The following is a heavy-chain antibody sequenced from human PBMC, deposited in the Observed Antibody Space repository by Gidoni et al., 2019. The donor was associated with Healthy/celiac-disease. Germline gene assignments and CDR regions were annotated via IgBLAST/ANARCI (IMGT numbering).Heavy chain of an antibody. D-gene: IGHD5-18*01. CDR1: AGSFSGYY. J-gene: IGHJ4*02. CDR2: INHSGST. V-gene: IGHV4-34*01. CDR3: ARITGYSYVLRFDY. Sequence: QVQLQQWGAGLLQPSETLSLTCAVYAGSFSGYYWSWIRQPPGKGLEWIGEINHSGSTNYNPSLKSRVTISVDTSKNQFSLKLSSVTAADTAVYYCARITGYSYVLRFDYWGQGTLVTVSS.